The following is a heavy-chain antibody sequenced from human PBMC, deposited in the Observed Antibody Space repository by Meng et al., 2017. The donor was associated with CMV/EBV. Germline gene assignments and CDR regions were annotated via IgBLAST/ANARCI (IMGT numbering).Heavy chain of an antibody. J-gene: IGHJ6*02. CDR3: ARDWYGNDFWSGYYYYYYGMDV. CDR1: GFTFSSYA. Sequence: GESLKISCAASGFTFSSYAMNWVRQAPGKGLEWVSYISSSGSTIYYADSVKGRFTISRDNAKNSLYLQMNSLRAEDTAVYYCARDWYGNDFWSGYYYYYYGMDVWGQGTTVTVSS. CDR2: ISSSGSTI. D-gene: IGHD3-3*01. V-gene: IGHV3-48*03.